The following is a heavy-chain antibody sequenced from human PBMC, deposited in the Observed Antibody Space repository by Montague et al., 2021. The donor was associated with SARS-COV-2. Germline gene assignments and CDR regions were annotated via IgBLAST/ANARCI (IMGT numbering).Heavy chain of an antibody. V-gene: IGHV4-59*01. Sequence: SETLSLTCTVSGGSISSYYWSCIRQPPGKGLEWIGYIYYSRSTNYNPSLKSRVTISVDTSKNQFSLKLSSVTAADTAVYYCARGFDYWGQGTLVTVSS. CDR2: IYYSRST. J-gene: IGHJ4*02. CDR1: GGSISSYY. CDR3: ARGFDY.